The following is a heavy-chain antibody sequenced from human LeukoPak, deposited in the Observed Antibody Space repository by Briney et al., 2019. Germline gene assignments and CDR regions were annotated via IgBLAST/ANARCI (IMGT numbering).Heavy chain of an antibody. D-gene: IGHD5-12*01. Sequence: ASVKVSCKASGYTFTSYDINWVRQATGQGLEWMGWMNPNSGNTGYAQKFQGRVTMTRNTSISTACMELSSLRSEDTAVYYCARVHDSGYKIYNWFDPWGQGTLVTVSS. CDR3: ARVHDSGYKIYNWFDP. V-gene: IGHV1-8*01. CDR2: MNPNSGNT. J-gene: IGHJ5*02. CDR1: GYTFTSYD.